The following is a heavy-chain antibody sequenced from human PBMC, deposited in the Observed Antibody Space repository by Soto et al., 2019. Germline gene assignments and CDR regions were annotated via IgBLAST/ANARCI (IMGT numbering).Heavy chain of an antibody. CDR1: GGSVSSGSYY. J-gene: IGHJ5*01. CDR3: ARGTRGYDFWSGYYSGRPRIDHWFVS. Sequence: SETLSLTCTVSGGSVSSGSYYWSWIRQPPGKGLEWIGYIYYSGSTNYNPSLKSRVTISVDTSKNQFSLKLSSVTAADTAVYYCARGTRGYDFWSGYYSGRPRIDHWFVSWCKGTLVTVSS. V-gene: IGHV4-61*01. D-gene: IGHD3-3*01. CDR2: IYYSGST.